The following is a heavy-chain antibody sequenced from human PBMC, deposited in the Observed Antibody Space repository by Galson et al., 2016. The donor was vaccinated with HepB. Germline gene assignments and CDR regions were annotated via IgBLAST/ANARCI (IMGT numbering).Heavy chain of an antibody. CDR2: IYYSGST. V-gene: IGHV4-39*01. J-gene: IGHJ6*02. CDR1: GGSISSSNW. CDR3: ARRFRYTYGPPYGMDV. D-gene: IGHD5-18*01. Sequence: SETLSLTCAVSGGSISSSNWWSWVRQPPGKGLEWIGSIYYSGSTYYNPSLQSRVTISVDTSKNQFSLKMSSVTAADTAVYYCARRFRYTYGPPYGMDVWGQGTTVTVSS.